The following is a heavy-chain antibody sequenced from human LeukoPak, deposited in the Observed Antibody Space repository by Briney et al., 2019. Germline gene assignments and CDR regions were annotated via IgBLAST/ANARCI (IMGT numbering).Heavy chain of an antibody. Sequence: GGSLRLSCAASEFTFSNYGMHWVRQAPGKGLEWVAFIQYDGSNRYYGNSVKGRFTISRDTSKNTLYLQMNSLRAEDTAVYYCAKEHGSGSYFDYWGQGTLVTVSS. CDR3: AKEHGSGSYFDY. D-gene: IGHD3-10*01. J-gene: IGHJ4*02. CDR2: IQYDGSNR. V-gene: IGHV3-30*02. CDR1: EFTFSNYG.